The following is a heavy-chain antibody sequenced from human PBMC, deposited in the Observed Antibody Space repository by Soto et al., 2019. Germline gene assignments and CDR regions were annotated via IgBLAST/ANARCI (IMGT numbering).Heavy chain of an antibody. Sequence: PSETLSLTCTVSGVSISSSIYYWGWIRQPPGKGLEWIGSIYYSGSTYYNPSLKSRVTISVDTSKNQFSLKLSSVTAADTAVYYRATRNLMVATFYYYYGMDVWGQGTTVTVSS. D-gene: IGHD5-12*01. CDR1: GVSISSSIYY. J-gene: IGHJ6*02. V-gene: IGHV4-39*01. CDR3: ATRNLMVATFYYYYGMDV. CDR2: IYYSGST.